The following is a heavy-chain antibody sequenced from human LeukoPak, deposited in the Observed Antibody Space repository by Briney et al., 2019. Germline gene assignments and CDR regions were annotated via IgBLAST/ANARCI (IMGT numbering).Heavy chain of an antibody. J-gene: IGHJ3*02. CDR3: ARVGGFLSSCVVPAFDI. CDR1: GGSISSYY. V-gene: IGHV4-59*01. D-gene: IGHD3-16*01. CDR2: IYYSGST. Sequence: SETLSLTCTVSGGSISSYYWSWIRQPPGKGLEWIGYIYYSGSTNYNPSLKSRVTISVDTSKNQFSLKLSSVTAADTAVYYCARVGGFLSSCVVPAFDIWGQGTMVTVSS.